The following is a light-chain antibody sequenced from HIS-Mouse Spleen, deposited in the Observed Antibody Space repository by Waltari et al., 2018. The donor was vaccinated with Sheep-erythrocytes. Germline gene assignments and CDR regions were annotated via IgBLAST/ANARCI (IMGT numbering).Light chain of an antibody. CDR3: QQANSFPLS. V-gene: IGKV1-8*01. J-gene: IGKJ4*01. CDR1: QGISSY. CDR2: AAS. Sequence: AIRMTQSPSSLSASTGDRVTITCRASQGISSYLAWYQQKPGKAPKLLIYAASTLQSGVPSRFSGSGSGTDFTLTISCLQSEDFATYYCQQANSFPLSFGGGTK.